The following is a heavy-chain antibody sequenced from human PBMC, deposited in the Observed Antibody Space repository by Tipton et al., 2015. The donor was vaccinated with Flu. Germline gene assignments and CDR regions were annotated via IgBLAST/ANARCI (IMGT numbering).Heavy chain of an antibody. V-gene: IGHV1-18*01. Sequence: QLVQSGAEMKKPGASVTVSCKASGYTFTSHGISWVRQAPGQGLEWMGWISGYNGNTNYAQKLQGRVTLTTDTSTSTVYMELRNLRSDDTAIYYCARDMGGFDYWGQGALVTVSS. CDR1: GYTFTSHG. CDR3: ARDMGGFDY. D-gene: IGHD3-16*01. CDR2: ISGYNGNT. J-gene: IGHJ4*02.